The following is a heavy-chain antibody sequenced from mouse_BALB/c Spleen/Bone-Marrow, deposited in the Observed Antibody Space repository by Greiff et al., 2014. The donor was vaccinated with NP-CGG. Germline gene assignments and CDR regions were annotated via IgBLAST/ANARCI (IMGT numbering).Heavy chain of an antibody. D-gene: IGHD2-4*01. V-gene: IGHV14-3*02. Sequence: EVQLQQSGAELVKPGASVKLSCTASGFNIKDIYMHWVKQRPEQGLEWIGRIDPANGNIKYDPKFQVKATITADTSSNTAYLQLSRLTSEDTAVYYCASYHYGYYFDYWGQGTTLTVSS. CDR2: IDPANGNI. J-gene: IGHJ2*01. CDR3: ASYHYGYYFDY. CDR1: GFNIKDIY.